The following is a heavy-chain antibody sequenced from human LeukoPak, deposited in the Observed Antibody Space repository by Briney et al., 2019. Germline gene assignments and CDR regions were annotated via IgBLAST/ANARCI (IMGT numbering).Heavy chain of an antibody. CDR3: ARGGSGYDYVWGSYRYDY. V-gene: IGHV4-61*01. CDR2: IYYSGST. CDR1: GGSVSSGSYY. D-gene: IGHD3-16*02. J-gene: IGHJ4*02. Sequence: PSETLSLTCTVSGGSVSSGSYYWSWIRQPPGKGLEWIGYIYYSGSTNYNPSLKSRVTISEDTSKNQFSLELSSVTAADTAVYYCARGGSGYDYVWGSYRYDYWGQGTLVTVSS.